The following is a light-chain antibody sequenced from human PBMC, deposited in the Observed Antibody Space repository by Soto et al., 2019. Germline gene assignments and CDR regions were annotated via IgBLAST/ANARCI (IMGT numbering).Light chain of an antibody. V-gene: IGKV1-5*03. J-gene: IGKJ1*01. CDR2: KAS. CDR3: HQYHSYRT. Sequence: DIQMTQSPSTLSASVGDRVTITCRASQSISSWLAWYQQKPGKAPKLLIYKASSLESGVPSRFSGSGSGTEFTLTISSLQPDDFATYYCHQYHSYRTFGQGTKVEIK. CDR1: QSISSW.